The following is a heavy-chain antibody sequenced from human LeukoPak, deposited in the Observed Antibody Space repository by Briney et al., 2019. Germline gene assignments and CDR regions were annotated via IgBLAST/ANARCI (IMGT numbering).Heavy chain of an antibody. J-gene: IGHJ4*02. V-gene: IGHV1-46*01. CDR1: GYTFTSYY. D-gene: IGHD6-13*01. CDR2: INPSGGST. CDR3: AREGRGVPGAIAAVKGFDY. Sequence: ASVTVSCKASGYTFTSYYMHWVRQAPGQGLEWMGLINPSGGSTSYAQTFQGRVTITRDMSTSTVYMELSSLRSEDTAIYYCAREGRGVPGAIAAVKGFDYWGQGTLVTVSS.